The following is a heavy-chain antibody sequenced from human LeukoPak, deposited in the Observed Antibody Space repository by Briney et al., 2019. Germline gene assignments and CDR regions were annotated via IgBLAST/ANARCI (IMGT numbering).Heavy chain of an antibody. CDR2: IQYDGSNK. Sequence: GGSLRLSCAAFGFTFRSYGMHWLRQATGKWLQWMAFIQYDGSNKYYADSVKGRFTISRDNSKNTLDLQMDSLRPEDTAVYYCARWIGAAGIEYHYYMDVWGRGTTVTVSS. D-gene: IGHD6-13*01. CDR1: GFTFRSYG. CDR3: ARWIGAAGIEYHYYMDV. V-gene: IGHV3-30*02. J-gene: IGHJ6*03.